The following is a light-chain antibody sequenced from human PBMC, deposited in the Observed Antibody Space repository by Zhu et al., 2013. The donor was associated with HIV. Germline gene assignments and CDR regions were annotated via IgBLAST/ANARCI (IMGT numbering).Light chain of an antibody. Sequence: DIRMTQSPSSLSASVGDRVTITCRASQSISSYLNWYQQKAGKAPKFLISAASSLQSGVPSRFSGSGSGTEFTLTISSLQPDDFATYYCQQHNSYPLTFGGGTKVEIK. CDR3: QQHNSYPLT. J-gene: IGKJ4*01. CDR2: AAS. CDR1: QSISSY. V-gene: IGKV1-39*01.